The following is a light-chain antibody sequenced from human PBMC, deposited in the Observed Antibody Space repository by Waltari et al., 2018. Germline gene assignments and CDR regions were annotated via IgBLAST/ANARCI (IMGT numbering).Light chain of an antibody. J-gene: IGLJ1*01. CDR1: NIGSKN. CDR3: QVWDSRTYV. CDR2: SDS. Sequence: SYELTQPLSVSVALGQTVKMTCEGNNIGSKNVYWYQQKPGQAPVLFIYSDSDRPSGIPERFSGSNSGNTATLTISRAQVVDEADYYCQVWDSRTYVFGTGTKVTVL. V-gene: IGLV3-9*01.